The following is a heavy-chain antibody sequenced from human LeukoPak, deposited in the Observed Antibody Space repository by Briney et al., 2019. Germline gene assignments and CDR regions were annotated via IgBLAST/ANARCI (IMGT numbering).Heavy chain of an antibody. Sequence: PSQTLSLTCTVSAGSISSGGYYWSWIRQHPGKGLEWIGYIYYSGSTYYNPSLKSRVTISVDTSKNQFCLKLSSVTAADTAVYYCARDWVGDYAIDPWGQGTLVTVSS. CDR3: ARDWVGDYAIDP. D-gene: IGHD4-17*01. CDR2: IYYSGST. V-gene: IGHV4-31*03. CDR1: AGSISSGGYY. J-gene: IGHJ5*02.